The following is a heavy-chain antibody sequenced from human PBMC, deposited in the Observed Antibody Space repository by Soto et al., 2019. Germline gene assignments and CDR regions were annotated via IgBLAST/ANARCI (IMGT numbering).Heavy chain of an antibody. D-gene: IGHD6-19*01. CDR3: AGNGYSSARDAFDI. Sequence: GESLKISCKASGYRFTSFWIGWVRQMPGKGLEWMGIIYPGDSDTRYSPSFQGQVTISADKSISTAYLQWSSLKASDTAMYYCAGNGYSSARDAFDIWGQGTMVTVSS. CDR1: GYRFTSFW. CDR2: IYPGDSDT. V-gene: IGHV5-51*01. J-gene: IGHJ3*02.